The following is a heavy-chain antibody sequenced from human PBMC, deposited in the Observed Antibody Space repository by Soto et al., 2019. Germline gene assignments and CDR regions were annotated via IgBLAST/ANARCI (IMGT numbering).Heavy chain of an antibody. V-gene: IGHV1-18*01. CDR3: ARGGTPIDY. CDR2: ISAYNGNT. Sequence: QVQLVQSGAEVKKPGASVKVSCKTSGYTFTNFGLSWVRQAPGQGIEWMGWISAYNGNTNYAQNFQGRVTMTTDTAASTAYMELRSLRSDDTAVYSSARGGTPIDYWGQGTLVTVSS. D-gene: IGHD3-16*01. CDR1: GYTFTNFG. J-gene: IGHJ4*02.